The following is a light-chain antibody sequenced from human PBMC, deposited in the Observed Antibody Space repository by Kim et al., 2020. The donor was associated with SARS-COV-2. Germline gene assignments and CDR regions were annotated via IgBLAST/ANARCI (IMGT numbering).Light chain of an antibody. CDR2: GAS. CDR3: KQYDNWPYT. J-gene: IGKJ2*01. Sequence: EIVMTQSPATLSVSPGERATLSCRASQSVSSNLAWYQQKPGQAPRLLIYGASTGATGIPARFSGSGSGTEFTLTISSLQSEDFVVYYCKQYDNWPYTFGQGTKLEIK. CDR1: QSVSSN. V-gene: IGKV3-15*01.